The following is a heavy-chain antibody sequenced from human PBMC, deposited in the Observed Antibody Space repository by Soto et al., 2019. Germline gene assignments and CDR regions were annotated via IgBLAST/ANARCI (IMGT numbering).Heavy chain of an antibody. Sequence: ESGGGVVQPGRSLRLSCAASGFTFSSYGMHWVRQAPGKGLEWVAVIWYDGSNKYYADSVKGRFTISRDNSKNTLYLQMNSLRAEDTAVYYCARDPGCSGGSCYFFDYWGQGTLVTVSS. J-gene: IGHJ4*02. CDR2: IWYDGSNK. D-gene: IGHD2-15*01. CDR1: GFTFSSYG. V-gene: IGHV3-33*01. CDR3: ARDPGCSGGSCYFFDY.